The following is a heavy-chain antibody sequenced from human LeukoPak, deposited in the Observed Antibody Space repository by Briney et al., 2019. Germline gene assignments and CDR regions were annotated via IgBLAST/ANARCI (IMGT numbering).Heavy chain of an antibody. CDR2: IKQDGSDR. CDR1: GFFFNSYW. CDR3: VRNLAVAGTCFDS. V-gene: IGHV3-7*03. Sequence: PGGSLRLSCVTSGFFFNSYWMSWVRQAPGTGLEWVANIKQDGSDRNYVTSVRGRFTISRDNAESSLYLQMNSLRVEDTAVYYCVRNLAVAGTCFDSWGQGTLVTVSS. J-gene: IGHJ4*02. D-gene: IGHD6-19*01.